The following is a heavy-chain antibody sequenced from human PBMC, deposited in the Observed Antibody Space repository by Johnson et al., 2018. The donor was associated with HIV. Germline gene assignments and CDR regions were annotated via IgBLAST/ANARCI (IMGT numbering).Heavy chain of an antibody. Sequence: VQLVESGGGVVRPGGSLRLSCAASGFTFDDYGMSWVRQAPGKGLEWVSYISSSGSTIYYADSGKGRFTISRDNAKNSLYLQMNSLSAEDTATYYCAKGLWGGTYPHDAFDIWGQGTLVTVSS. CDR1: GFTFDDYG. J-gene: IGHJ3*02. CDR2: ISSSGSTI. V-gene: IGHV3-48*03. CDR3: AKGLWGGTYPHDAFDI. D-gene: IGHD1-26*01.